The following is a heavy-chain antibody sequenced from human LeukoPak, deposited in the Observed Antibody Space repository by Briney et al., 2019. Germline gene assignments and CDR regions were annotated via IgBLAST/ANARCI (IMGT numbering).Heavy chain of an antibody. CDR2: INHSGST. D-gene: IGHD3-22*01. Sequence: SETLSLTCAVYGGSFSGYYWSWIRQPPGKGLEWIGEINHSGSTNYNPSLKSRVTISVDTSKNQFSLKLSSVTAADTAVYYCARVHYDSSGYYYDYWGQGTLATVSS. J-gene: IGHJ4*02. CDR1: GGSFSGYY. V-gene: IGHV4-34*01. CDR3: ARVHYDSSGYYYDY.